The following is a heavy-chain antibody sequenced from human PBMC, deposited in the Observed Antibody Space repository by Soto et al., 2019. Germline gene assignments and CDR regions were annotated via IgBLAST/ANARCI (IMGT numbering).Heavy chain of an antibody. CDR2: ISSSSSYI. CDR1: GFTFSSYS. J-gene: IGHJ4*02. V-gene: IGHV3-21*01. CDR3: ASARTSVTTPDY. D-gene: IGHD4-4*01. Sequence: GGALRLSWAASGFTFSSYSMNWVRQAPGKGLEWVSSISSSSSYIYYADSVKGRFTISGDNAKNSLYLQMNSLRAEDTAVYYCASARTSVTTPDYLGQGTLVPTFS.